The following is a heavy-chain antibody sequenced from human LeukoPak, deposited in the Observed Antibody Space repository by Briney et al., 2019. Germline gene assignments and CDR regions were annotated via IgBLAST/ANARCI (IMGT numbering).Heavy chain of an antibody. V-gene: IGHV3-30-3*02. CDR1: GFTFSSFA. Sequence: GGSLRLSCAASGFTFSSFAVHWVRQAPGKGLEWVAVISYDGSNKYYSDSVKGRFTISRDNAKNSLSLQMNSLRAEDTAVYYCAKSIDYWGQGALVTVSA. CDR2: ISYDGSNK. J-gene: IGHJ4*02. CDR3: AKSIDY.